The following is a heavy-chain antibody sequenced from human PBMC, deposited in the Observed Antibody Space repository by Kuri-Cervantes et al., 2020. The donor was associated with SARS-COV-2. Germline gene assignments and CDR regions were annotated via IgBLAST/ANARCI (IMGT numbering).Heavy chain of an antibody. D-gene: IGHD4-17*01. CDR3: AGRAYGEQVVYDYMDV. J-gene: IGHJ6*03. V-gene: IGHV5-51*01. CDR2: IYPGDSDT. Sequence: GESLKISCKGSGYSFTNYWIAWVRQMPGKGLEWMGIIYPGDSDTKYSPSFQGQVTIPADKSISTAFLQWSILKASKTALIYCAGRAYGEQVVYDYMDVWGKGTTVTVSS. CDR1: GYSFTNYW.